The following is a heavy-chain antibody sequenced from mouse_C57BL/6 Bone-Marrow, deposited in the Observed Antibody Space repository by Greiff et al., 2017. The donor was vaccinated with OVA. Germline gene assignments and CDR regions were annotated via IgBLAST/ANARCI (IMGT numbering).Heavy chain of an antibody. CDR1: GYTFTSYD. V-gene: IGHV1-85*01. CDR3: ARPFQGDY. Sequence: VKLMESGPELVKPGASVKLSCKASGYTFTSYDINWVKQRPGQGLEWIGWIYPRDGSTKYNEKFKGKATLTVDTSSSTAYMELHSLTSEDSAVYFCARPFQGDYWGQGTSVTVSS. CDR2: IYPRDGST. J-gene: IGHJ4*01.